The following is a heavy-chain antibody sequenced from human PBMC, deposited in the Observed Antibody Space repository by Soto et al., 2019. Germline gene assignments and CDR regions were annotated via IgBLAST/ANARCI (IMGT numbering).Heavy chain of an antibody. J-gene: IGHJ5*02. Sequence: GGSLRLSCAASGFTFSSYSMNWVRQAPGKGLEWVSSISSSSSYIYYADSVKGRFTISRDNAKNSLYLQMNSLRAEDTAVYYCARDPGYCSGGSCYENWFDPWGQGTLVTVSS. CDR1: GFTFSSYS. V-gene: IGHV3-21*01. CDR3: ARDPGYCSGGSCYENWFDP. D-gene: IGHD2-15*01. CDR2: ISSSSSYI.